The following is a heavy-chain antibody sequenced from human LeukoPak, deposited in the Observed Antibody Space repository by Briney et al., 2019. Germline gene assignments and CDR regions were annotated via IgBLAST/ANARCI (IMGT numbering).Heavy chain of an antibody. J-gene: IGHJ4*02. CDR3: ARGGRSDYYGSGSYSDY. CDR2: ISAYNGNT. V-gene: IGHV1-18*04. Sequence: ASVKVSCKASGYTFTSYGISWVRQAPGQGLEWMGWISAYNGNTNYAQKRQGRVTMTTDTSTSTAYMELRSLRSDDTAVYYCARGGRSDYYGSGSYSDYWGQGTLVTVSS. D-gene: IGHD3-10*01. CDR1: GYTFTSYG.